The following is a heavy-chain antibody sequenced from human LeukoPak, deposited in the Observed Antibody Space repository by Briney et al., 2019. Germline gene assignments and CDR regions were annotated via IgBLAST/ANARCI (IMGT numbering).Heavy chain of an antibody. CDR2: IWYDGSNK. J-gene: IGHJ4*02. D-gene: IGHD3-10*01. Sequence: GRSLRLSCAASGFTFSSYGMHWVRQAPGKGLEWVAVIWYDGSNKYYADSVKGRFTISRDNSKNTLYLQMNSLRAEDTAVYYCAKDLIRRSGPIGEDYFDNWGQGPLVTVSS. CDR1: GFTFSSYG. V-gene: IGHV3-33*06. CDR3: AKDLIRRSGPIGEDYFDN.